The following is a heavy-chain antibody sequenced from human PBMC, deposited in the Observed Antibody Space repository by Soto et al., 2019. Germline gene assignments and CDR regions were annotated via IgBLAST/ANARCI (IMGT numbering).Heavy chain of an antibody. CDR3: ARDWVVVVPAAISYYYYGMDV. V-gene: IGHV4-4*07. J-gene: IGHJ6*02. CDR2: IYTSGST. Sequence: SETLSLTCTVSGGSISSYYWSWIRQPAGKGLEWIGRIYTSGSTNYNPSLKSRVTMSVDTSKNQFSLKLSSVTAADTAVYYCARDWVVVVPAAISYYYYGMDVWGQGTTVTVSS. D-gene: IGHD2-2*01. CDR1: GGSISSYY.